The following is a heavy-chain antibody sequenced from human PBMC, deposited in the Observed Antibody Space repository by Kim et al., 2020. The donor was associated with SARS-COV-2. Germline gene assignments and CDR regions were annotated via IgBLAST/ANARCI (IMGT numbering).Heavy chain of an antibody. D-gene: IGHD6-19*01. CDR1: GGSVSGGSYY. V-gene: IGHV4-61*01. CDR3: ARSIPGYSSGWYAKYFDY. CDR2: IYYSGTT. Sequence: SETLSLTCTVSGGSVSGGSYYWSWIRQPPGKGLEWIGYIYYSGTTNYNPSLKSRVTISVDTSKNQFSLKVNSVTTADTAVYYCARSIPGYSSGWYAKYFDYWGQGTLITVSS. J-gene: IGHJ4*02.